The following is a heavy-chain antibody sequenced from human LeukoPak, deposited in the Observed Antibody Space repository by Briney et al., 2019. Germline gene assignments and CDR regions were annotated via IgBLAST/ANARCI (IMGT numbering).Heavy chain of an antibody. Sequence: SETLSLTCTVSGGSISSGGYYWSWIRQHPGKGLEWIGYIYYSGSTYYNPSLKSRVTISVDTSKNQFSLKPSSVTAADTAVYYCARDHYYDSSGYRGSQYYYYGMDVWGQGTTVTVSS. D-gene: IGHD3-22*01. J-gene: IGHJ6*02. CDR3: ARDHYYDSSGYRGSQYYYYGMDV. CDR2: IYYSGST. V-gene: IGHV4-31*03. CDR1: GGSISSGGYY.